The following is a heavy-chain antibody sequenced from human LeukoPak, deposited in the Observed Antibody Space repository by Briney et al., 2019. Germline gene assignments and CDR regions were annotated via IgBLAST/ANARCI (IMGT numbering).Heavy chain of an antibody. J-gene: IGHJ4*02. CDR1: GGSFSGYY. V-gene: IGHV4-34*01. D-gene: IGHD4-17*01. Sequence: QSSETLSLTCAVYGGSFSGYYWSWIRQPPGKGLEWIGEINHSGSTNYNPSLKSRLTISVDTSKNQFSLKLRSVTAADTALYYCARIHDYGDYAFDRWGQGTLVTVSS. CDR2: INHSGST. CDR3: ARIHDYGDYAFDR.